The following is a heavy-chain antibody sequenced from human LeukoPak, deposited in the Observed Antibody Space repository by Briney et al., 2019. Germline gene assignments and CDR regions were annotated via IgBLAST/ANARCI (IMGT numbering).Heavy chain of an antibody. V-gene: IGHV3-21*04. CDR1: GFTFSSYS. D-gene: IGHD5-12*01. J-gene: IGHJ3*02. CDR2: ISSSSSYI. CDR3: ARDHFPSWSPWLTGAFDI. Sequence: PGGSLRLSCAASGFTFSSYSMNWVRQAPGKGLEWVSSISSSSSYIYYADSVKGRFTISRDNAKNSLYLQMNSLRDEDTAVYYCARDHFPSWSPWLTGAFDIWGQGTMVTVSS.